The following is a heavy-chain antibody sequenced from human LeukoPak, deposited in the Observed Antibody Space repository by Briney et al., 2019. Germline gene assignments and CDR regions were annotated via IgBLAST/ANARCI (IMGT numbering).Heavy chain of an antibody. CDR3: ARDKGNSWYYFDY. J-gene: IGHJ4*02. CDR1: GFTFSSYS. CDR2: ISTSSTTI. D-gene: IGHD6-13*01. V-gene: IGHV3-48*01. Sequence: PGGSLRLSCAVSGFTFSSYSMNWVRQAPGKGLEWVSYISTSSTTIYYADSVKGRFTISRDNAKNSLYLQMNSLRVKDTAVYYCARDKGNSWYYFDYWGQGTLVTVSS.